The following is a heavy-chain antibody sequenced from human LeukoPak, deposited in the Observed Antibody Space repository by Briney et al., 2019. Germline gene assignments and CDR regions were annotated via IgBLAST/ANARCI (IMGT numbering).Heavy chain of an antibody. CDR3: ARGTGSGWYYYYYGMDV. CDR2: MNPNSGNT. V-gene: IGHV1-8*01. CDR1: GYTFTSYD. J-gene: IGHJ6*02. Sequence: ASVKVSRKASGYTFTSYDINWVRQATGQGLEWMGWMNPNSGNTGYAQKFQGRVTMTRNTSISTAYMELSSLRSEDTAVYYCARGTGSGWYYYYYGMDVWGQGTTVTVSS. D-gene: IGHD6-19*01.